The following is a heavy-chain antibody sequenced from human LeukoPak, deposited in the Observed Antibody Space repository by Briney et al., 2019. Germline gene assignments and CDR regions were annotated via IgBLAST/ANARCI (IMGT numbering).Heavy chain of an antibody. CDR3: AKQLGYCSDGSCYFPY. CDR1: GFTFSSSA. D-gene: IGHD2-15*01. Sequence: GGSLRLSCAASGFTFSSSAMSWVRQAPGKGLEWVSAISNNGGYTYYADSVQGRFTISRDNAKSTLCLQMNSLRAEDTAVYYCAKQLGYCSDGSCYFPYWGQGTLVTVSS. CDR2: ISNNGGYT. J-gene: IGHJ4*02. V-gene: IGHV3-23*01.